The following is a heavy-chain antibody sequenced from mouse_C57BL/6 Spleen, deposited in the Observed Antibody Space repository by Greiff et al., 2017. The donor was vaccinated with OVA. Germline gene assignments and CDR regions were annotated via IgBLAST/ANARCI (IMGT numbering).Heavy chain of an antibody. CDR2: INPNNGGT. CDR1: GYTFTDYY. CDR3: ARGFYYGRHFGY. J-gene: IGHJ2*01. Sequence: EVQLQQSGPELVKPGASVKISCKASGYTFTDYYMNWVKQSHGKSLEWIGDINPNNGGTSYNQKFKGKATLTVDKSSSTAYMELRSLTSEDSAVYYCARGFYYGRHFGYWGQGTTLTVSS. V-gene: IGHV1-26*01. D-gene: IGHD1-1*01.